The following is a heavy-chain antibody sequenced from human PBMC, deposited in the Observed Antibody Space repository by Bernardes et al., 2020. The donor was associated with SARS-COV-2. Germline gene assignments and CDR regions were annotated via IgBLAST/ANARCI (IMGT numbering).Heavy chain of an antibody. CDR1: GFTFSSYG. Sequence: GGSLRLSCAASGFTFSSYGMHWVRQAPGKGLEWVAVIWYDGSNKYYADSVKGRFTISRDNSKNTLYLQMNSLRAEDTAVYYCARETAGEKRIWFGELWELYYYYGMDVWGQGTTVTVSS. V-gene: IGHV3-33*01. CDR3: ARETAGEKRIWFGELWELYYYYGMDV. CDR2: IWYDGSNK. D-gene: IGHD3-10*01. J-gene: IGHJ6*02.